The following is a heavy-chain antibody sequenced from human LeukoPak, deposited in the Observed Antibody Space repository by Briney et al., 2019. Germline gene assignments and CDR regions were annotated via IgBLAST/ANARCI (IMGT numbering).Heavy chain of an antibody. V-gene: IGHV1-2*02. CDR3: ARTIAAGAYV. CDR1: GYTFTGYY. Sequence: GASVKVSCKASGYTFTGYYMRWVRQAPGQGLEWMGWINPNSGGTNYAQKFQGRVTMTRDTSISTAYMELSRLRSDDTAVYYCARTIAAGAYVWGQGTTVTVSS. CDR2: INPNSGGT. D-gene: IGHD6-13*01. J-gene: IGHJ6*02.